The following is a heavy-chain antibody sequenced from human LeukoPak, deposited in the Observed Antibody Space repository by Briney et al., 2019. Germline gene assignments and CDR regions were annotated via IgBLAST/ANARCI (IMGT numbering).Heavy chain of an antibody. D-gene: IGHD5-18*01. CDR2: IKQDGSEK. CDR1: GFTFSSYW. J-gene: IGHJ6*02. Sequence: PGGSLRLSCAASGFTFSSYWMSWVRQAPGKGLEWVANIKQDGSEKYYVDSVKGRFTISRDNAKNSLYLQMNSLRAEDTAVYYCTRGPIQLWIHNGMDVWGPGTTVTVSS. V-gene: IGHV3-7*03. CDR3: TRGPIQLWIHNGMDV.